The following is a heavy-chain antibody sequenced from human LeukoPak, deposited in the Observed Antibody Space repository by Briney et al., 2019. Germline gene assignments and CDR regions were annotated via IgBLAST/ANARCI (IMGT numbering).Heavy chain of an antibody. J-gene: IGHJ4*02. CDR1: GFTFSTYT. CDR3: AREAADYFDY. Sequence: PGGSLRLSCAASGFTFSTYTMNWVRQAPGKGLEWVSSISSGGSYIYYADSVTGRFTVSRDNAKNSLYLQMNSLRAEDTAVYYCAREAADYFDYWGQGTLVTVSS. CDR2: ISSGGSYI. D-gene: IGHD6-13*01. V-gene: IGHV3-21*01.